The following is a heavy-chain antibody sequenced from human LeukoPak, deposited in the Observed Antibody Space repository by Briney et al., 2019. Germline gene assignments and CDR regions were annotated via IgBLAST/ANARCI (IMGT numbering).Heavy chain of an antibody. Sequence: GGSLRLSCAASGFTFNSNGMSWVRQAPGKGLEWVSVISASGGSTYYADSVKGRFTISRDNSENTLYLQINSLRVEDTPVYYCTKFSLRGTYSFDHWGQGTLVTVSS. D-gene: IGHD1-26*01. V-gene: IGHV3-23*01. J-gene: IGHJ4*02. CDR3: TKFSLRGTYSFDH. CDR2: ISASGGST. CDR1: GFTFNSNG.